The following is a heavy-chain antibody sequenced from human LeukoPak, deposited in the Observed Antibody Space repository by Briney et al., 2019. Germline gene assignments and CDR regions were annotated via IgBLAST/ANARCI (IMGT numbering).Heavy chain of an antibody. CDR2: ISSSGSTI. CDR1: GFTFSSYE. D-gene: IGHD5-18*01. CDR3: AKDLGWIHFAY. J-gene: IGHJ4*02. Sequence: GGSLRLSCAASGFTFSSYEMNWVRQAPGKGLEWVSYISSSGSTIYYADSVKGRFTISRDNSKNTLYLQMNSLRAEDTAVYYCAKDLGWIHFAYWGQGTLVTVSS. V-gene: IGHV3-48*03.